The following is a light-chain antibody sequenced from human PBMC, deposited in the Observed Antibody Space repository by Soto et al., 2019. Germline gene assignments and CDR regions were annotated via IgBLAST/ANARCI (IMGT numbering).Light chain of an antibody. J-gene: IGKJ4*01. CDR3: QQRTNWPPT. Sequence: EIVLTQSPATLSLSPGERATLSCRASQSVSTSLAWYQHKPGQAPRLLIYDASNRATGIPARFSGSGSGTDFTLPISSLEPEDFAVYYCQQRTNWPPTFGGGTKVEIK. V-gene: IGKV3-11*01. CDR2: DAS. CDR1: QSVSTS.